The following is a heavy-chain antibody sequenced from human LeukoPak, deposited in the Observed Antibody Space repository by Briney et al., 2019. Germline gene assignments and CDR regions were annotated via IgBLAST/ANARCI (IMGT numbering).Heavy chain of an antibody. D-gene: IGHD3-16*01. Sequence: PGGSLRLSCEGSGFIFRSYVMHWVRQAPGRGLEWLTFISYNGADIEYSDSVKGRFTVSRDNSKKTLYLQMGSLRVEDTAVYYCAKGMLNYYYMDAWGKGTTVTVSS. CDR2: ISYNGADI. CDR3: AKGMLNYYYMDA. CDR1: GFIFRSYV. J-gene: IGHJ6*03. V-gene: IGHV3-30*04.